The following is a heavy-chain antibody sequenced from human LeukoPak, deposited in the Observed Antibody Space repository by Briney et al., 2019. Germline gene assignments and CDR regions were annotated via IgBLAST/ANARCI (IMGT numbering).Heavy chain of an antibody. CDR1: GFTFSSYA. J-gene: IGHJ3*02. CDR2: ISGSGGST. V-gene: IGHV3-23*01. Sequence: GGSLRLSCAASGFTFSSYAMSWVRQPPGKGLEWVSAISGSGGSTYYADSVKGRFTISRDNSKNTLYLQMNSLRAEDTAVYYCAKDKGRLCSGGSCYSDAFDIWGQGTMVTVS. D-gene: IGHD2-15*01. CDR3: AKDKGRLCSGGSCYSDAFDI.